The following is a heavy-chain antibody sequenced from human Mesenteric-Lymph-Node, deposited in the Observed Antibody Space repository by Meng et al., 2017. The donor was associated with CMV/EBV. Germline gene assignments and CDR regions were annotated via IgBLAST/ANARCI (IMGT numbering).Heavy chain of an antibody. V-gene: IGHV4-59*05. CDR3: ARHGGSYYYYGMEV. Sequence: SETLSLTCSVSGGSINMYSWTWIRQPPGKGLEWIASVYYSGSTYYNSSLKSRLTLSVDTSKNQFSLKLSSVTATDTAVYYCARHGGSYYYYGMEVWGQGTTVTVSS. D-gene: IGHD1-26*01. J-gene: IGHJ6*02. CDR2: VYYSGST. CDR1: GGSINMYS.